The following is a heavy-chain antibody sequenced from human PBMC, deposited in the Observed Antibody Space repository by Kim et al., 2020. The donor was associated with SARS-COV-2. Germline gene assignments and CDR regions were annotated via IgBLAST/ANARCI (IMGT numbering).Heavy chain of an antibody. CDR2: ISSSSSYI. J-gene: IGHJ4*02. D-gene: IGHD6-13*01. CDR3: ARVFYAAAGLYDFDY. Sequence: GGSLRLSCAASGFTFSSYSMSWVRQAPGKGLEWVSSISSSSSYIYYTDSVKGRFTISRDNAKNTMYLQMNSRRAEDTAVYYCARVFYAAAGLYDFDYWGQGTLVTVSS. V-gene: IGHV3-21*01. CDR1: GFTFSSYS.